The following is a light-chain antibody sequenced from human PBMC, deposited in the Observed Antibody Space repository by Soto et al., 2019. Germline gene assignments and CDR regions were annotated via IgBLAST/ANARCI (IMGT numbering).Light chain of an antibody. CDR3: QKYGDWPPSWT. Sequence: EIVMTQSPATLSVSPGERATLSCRASQSFSNNLAWFQQQPGQAPRLLFYGASTRATGIPARFSASGSGTEFTPTISSLQSEDFAVYYCQKYGDWPPSWTFGQGTKV. J-gene: IGKJ1*01. CDR2: GAS. V-gene: IGKV3-15*01. CDR1: QSFSNN.